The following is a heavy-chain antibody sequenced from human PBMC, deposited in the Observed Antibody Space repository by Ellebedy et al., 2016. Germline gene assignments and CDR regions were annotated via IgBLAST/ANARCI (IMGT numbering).Heavy chain of an antibody. CDR2: IGGSSGNT. J-gene: IGHJ4*02. CDR1: GYSFSSYT. CDR3: AREGAYDSGGYYELFDY. V-gene: IGHV1-18*01. D-gene: IGHD3-22*01. Sequence: ASVKVSXXGSGYSFSSYTIGWVRQAPGQGLEWMGWIGGSSGNTKYAQKFQGRVTMTTDTSTNTAYMELRSLRSDDTAVYYCAREGAYDSGGYYELFDYWGQGTLVTVSS.